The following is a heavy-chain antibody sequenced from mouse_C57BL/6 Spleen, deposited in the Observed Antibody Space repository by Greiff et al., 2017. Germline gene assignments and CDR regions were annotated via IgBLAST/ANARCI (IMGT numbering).Heavy chain of an antibody. CDR1: GYTFTSYW. V-gene: IGHV1-64*01. CDR2: IHPNSGST. CDR3: ARDYYDYDDWFAY. D-gene: IGHD2-4*01. Sequence: QVQLKQPGAELVKPGASVKLSCKASGYTFTSYWMHWVKQRPGQGLEWIGMIHPNSGSTNYNKKFKSKATLTVDKSSSTAYMQLSSLTSEDSAVYYCARDYYDYDDWFAYWGQGTLVTVSA. J-gene: IGHJ3*01.